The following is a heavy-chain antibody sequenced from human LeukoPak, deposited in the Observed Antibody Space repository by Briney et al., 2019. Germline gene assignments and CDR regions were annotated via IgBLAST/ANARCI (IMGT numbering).Heavy chain of an antibody. J-gene: IGHJ5*02. Sequence: GGSLRLSCAASGFTFSSYEMNWVRQAPGKGLEWVSYNSSSGSTIYYADSVKGRFTISRDNAKNSLYLQMNSLRAEDTAVYYCARLWVERRGGDWFDPWGQGTLVTVSS. CDR1: GFTFSSYE. V-gene: IGHV3-48*03. D-gene: IGHD1-1*01. CDR2: NSSSGSTI. CDR3: ARLWVERRGGDWFDP.